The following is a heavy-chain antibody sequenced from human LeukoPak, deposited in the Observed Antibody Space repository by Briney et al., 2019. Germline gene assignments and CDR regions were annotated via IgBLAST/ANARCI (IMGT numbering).Heavy chain of an antibody. Sequence: SETLSLTCAVYGGSFSGYYWSWIRQPPGKGLEWIGEINHSGSTNYNPSLKSRVTMSVDTSKNQFSLKLSSVTAADTAVYYCARAQGANFDYWGQGTLVTVSS. D-gene: IGHD1-26*01. J-gene: IGHJ4*02. CDR2: INHSGST. V-gene: IGHV4-34*01. CDR1: GGSFSGYY. CDR3: ARAQGANFDY.